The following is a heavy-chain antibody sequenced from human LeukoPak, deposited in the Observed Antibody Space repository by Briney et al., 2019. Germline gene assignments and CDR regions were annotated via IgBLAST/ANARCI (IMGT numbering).Heavy chain of an antibody. Sequence: ASVKVSCKASGYTFTSYGISWVRQAPGQGLEWMGYIITYNGNTKYAQKLQGRVTMTTDTSTSTAYMELRSLRSDDTAVYYCARASTHRYNWKSGQLNDAFDIWGQGTMVTVSS. CDR2: IITYNGNT. V-gene: IGHV1-18*01. CDR1: GYTFTSYG. CDR3: ARASTHRYNWKSGQLNDAFDI. J-gene: IGHJ3*02. D-gene: IGHD1-20*01.